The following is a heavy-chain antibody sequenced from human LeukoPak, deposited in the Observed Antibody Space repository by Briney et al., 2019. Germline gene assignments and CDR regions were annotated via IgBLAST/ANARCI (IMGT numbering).Heavy chain of an antibody. CDR1: GGSFSGYY. J-gene: IGHJ4*02. V-gene: IGHV4-59*10. CDR3: ASRDGYSLDY. Sequence: SETLSLTCAVYGGSFSGYYWSWIRQPAGKGLEWIGRIYTSGSTNYNPSLKSRVTMSVDTSKNQFSLKLSSVTAADTAVYYCASRDGYSLDYWGQGTLVTVSS. D-gene: IGHD5-24*01. CDR2: IYTSGST.